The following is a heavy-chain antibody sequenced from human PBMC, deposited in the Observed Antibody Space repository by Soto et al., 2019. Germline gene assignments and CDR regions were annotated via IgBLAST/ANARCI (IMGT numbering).Heavy chain of an antibody. CDR3: AKDSSSSYFDY. Sequence: PAGCLRLSCAASRFTVVTYAMSLVRQAPGKGLEWVSAISGSGGSTYYADSVKGRFTISRDNSNNMLHLQINTLRAEDTAVYYCAKDSSSSYFDYWGQGTLVTVS. J-gene: IGHJ4*02. CDR2: ISGSGGST. V-gene: IGHV3-23*01. CDR1: RFTVVTYA. D-gene: IGHD6-6*01.